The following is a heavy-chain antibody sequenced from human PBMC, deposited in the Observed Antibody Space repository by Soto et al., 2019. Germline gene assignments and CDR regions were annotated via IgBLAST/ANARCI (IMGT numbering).Heavy chain of an antibody. V-gene: IGHV4-31*03. Sequence: QVQLQESGPGLVKPSQTLSLTCTVSGCSISSGGYYWRWIRQHPAPGLEWFGYIYYSGSTYYNPSLKSRVSISVDTSKNQFSLKLSSVTAADTAVYYCASSSSPYYFDYWCQGTLVTVSS. CDR3: ASSSSPYYFDY. CDR2: IYYSGST. CDR1: GCSISSGGYY. J-gene: IGHJ4*02. D-gene: IGHD6-13*01.